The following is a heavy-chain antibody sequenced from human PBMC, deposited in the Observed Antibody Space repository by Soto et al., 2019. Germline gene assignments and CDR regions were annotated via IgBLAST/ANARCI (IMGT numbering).Heavy chain of an antibody. J-gene: IGHJ5*02. CDR1: GGSFSGYY. CDR3: ARGSYYGSGSYDSAGWFDP. CDR2: INHSGST. D-gene: IGHD3-10*01. V-gene: IGHV4-34*01. Sequence: SETLSLTCAVYGGSFSGYYWSWIRQPPGKGLEWIGEINHSGSTNYNPSLKSRVTISVDTSKNQFSLKLSSVTAADTAVYYCARGSYYGSGSYDSAGWFDPWGQGTLVTVSS.